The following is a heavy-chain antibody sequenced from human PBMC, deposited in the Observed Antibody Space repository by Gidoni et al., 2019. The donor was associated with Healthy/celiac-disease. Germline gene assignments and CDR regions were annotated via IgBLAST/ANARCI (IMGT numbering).Heavy chain of an antibody. J-gene: IGHJ4*02. D-gene: IGHD5-18*01. CDR2: IRGSGGST. Sequence: EVQLVEAGGGLVQPGGSLRLTCAASGFTFSRYALSWVRQAPGKGLQWVSAIRGSGGSTYYADAVKGRFTISSDNSKNTLYLQMNSLRAEDTAVYYCATAQEGFYSYGYFGFDYWGQGTLVTVSS. CDR1: GFTFSRYA. V-gene: IGHV3-23*04. CDR3: ATAQEGFYSYGYFGFDY.